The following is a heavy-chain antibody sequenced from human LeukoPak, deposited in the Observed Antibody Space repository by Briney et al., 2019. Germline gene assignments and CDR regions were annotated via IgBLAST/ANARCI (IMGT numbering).Heavy chain of an antibody. Sequence: SETLSLTCAVSGASITSSNYYWGWVRQSPGKGLEWIGNIYSSGNTYYNASLKSRVTMYIDTSKNQFSLKLTSVTAADTAVYYCAERGSGWYFHNWGQGTLVTVSS. D-gene: IGHD6-19*01. CDR1: GASITSSNYY. V-gene: IGHV4-39*07. CDR3: AERGSGWYFHN. CDR2: IYSSGNT. J-gene: IGHJ4*02.